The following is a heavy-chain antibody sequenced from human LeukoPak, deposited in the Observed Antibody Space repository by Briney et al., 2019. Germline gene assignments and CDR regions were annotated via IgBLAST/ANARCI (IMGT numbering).Heavy chain of an antibody. V-gene: IGHV3-64*01. D-gene: IGHD4-17*01. CDR2: ISSNGGST. J-gene: IGHJ4*02. CDR1: GFTFSSYA. CDR3: ARDLNGDYAGDY. Sequence: GGSLRLSCAASGFTFSSYAMHWVRQAPGKGLEYVSAISSNGGSTYYANSVKGRFTISRDNSKNTLYLRMGSLRAEDMAVYYCARDLNGDYAGDYWGQGTLVTVSS.